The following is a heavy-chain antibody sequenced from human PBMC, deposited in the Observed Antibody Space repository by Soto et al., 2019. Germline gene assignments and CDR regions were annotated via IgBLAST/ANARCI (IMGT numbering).Heavy chain of an antibody. CDR2: IIPIFGTA. D-gene: IGHD3-22*01. CDR3: AREMAYYYDSSGYYNLDY. V-gene: IGHV1-69*13. CDR1: GGTFSSYA. Sequence: SVKVSCKASGGTFSSYAISWVRQAPGQGLEWMGGIIPIFGTANYAQKFQGRVTITADESTSTAYMELSSLRSDDTAVYYCAREMAYYYDSSGYYNLDYWGQGTLVTVSS. J-gene: IGHJ4*02.